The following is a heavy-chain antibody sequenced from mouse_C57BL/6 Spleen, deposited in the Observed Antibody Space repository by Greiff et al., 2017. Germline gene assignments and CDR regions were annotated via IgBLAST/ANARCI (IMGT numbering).Heavy chain of an antibody. Sequence: EVQRVESGGDLVKPGGSLKLSCAASGFTFSSYGMSWVRQTPDKRLEWVATISSGGSYTYYPDSVKGRFTISRDNAKNTLYLQMSSRKSEDTAMYYCARPAYYSNYEEAMDYWGQGTSVTVSS. CDR2: ISSGGSYT. CDR1: GFTFSSYG. CDR3: ARPAYYSNYEEAMDY. D-gene: IGHD2-5*01. V-gene: IGHV5-6*01. J-gene: IGHJ4*01.